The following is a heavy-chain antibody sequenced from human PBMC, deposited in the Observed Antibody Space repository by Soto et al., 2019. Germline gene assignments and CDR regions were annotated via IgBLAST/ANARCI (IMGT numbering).Heavy chain of an antibody. V-gene: IGHV3-30-3*01. CDR3: ARDRRAARIHYYYGMDV. J-gene: IGHJ6*02. Sequence: PGGSLRLSCAASGFTFSSYAMHWVRQAPGKGLEWVAVISYDGSNKYYADSVKGRFTISRDNSKNTLYLQMNSLRAEDTAVYYCARDRRAARIHYYYGMDVWGQGTTFTVSS. CDR1: GFTFSSYA. CDR2: ISYDGSNK. D-gene: IGHD6-6*01.